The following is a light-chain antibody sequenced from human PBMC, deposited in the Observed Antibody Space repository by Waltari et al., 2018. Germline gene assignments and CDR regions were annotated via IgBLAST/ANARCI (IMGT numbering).Light chain of an antibody. CDR3: QQRSDWPPLT. CDR1: QRVSSY. Sequence: EILLTQSPATLSLSPGGRATLPCRASQRVSSYLAWYQQKPGQAPRLLIYDASNRAAGIPARFSGSGSGTDFTLTISSLEPEDFAVYYCQQRSDWPPLTFGGGTKVEIK. V-gene: IGKV3-11*01. J-gene: IGKJ4*01. CDR2: DAS.